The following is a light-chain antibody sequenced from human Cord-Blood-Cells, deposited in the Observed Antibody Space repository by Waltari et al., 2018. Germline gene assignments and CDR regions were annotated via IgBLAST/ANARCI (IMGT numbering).Light chain of an antibody. CDR2: GAS. Sequence: IVLTQSPGTLSVSPGERATLSCRASQSGSSRYLAWDQQKPRQAPRLLIYGASRRATGITDRFRGSGSGTDFTLTISRLEPEDFAVYYCKQYGSSPPITFGGGTKVEIK. CDR1: QSGSSRY. J-gene: IGKJ4*01. V-gene: IGKV3-20*01. CDR3: KQYGSSPPIT.